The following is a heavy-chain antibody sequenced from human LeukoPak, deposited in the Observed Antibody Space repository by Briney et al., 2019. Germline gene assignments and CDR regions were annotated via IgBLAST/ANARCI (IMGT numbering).Heavy chain of an antibody. CDR1: GFTFSSYG. CDR3: AKDGGLHTNLDY. D-gene: IGHD2-15*01. Sequence: GGSLRLSCAASGFTFSSYGMQWVRQAAGKGVGRVANTKPDGSAEYYADSVRGRFTGSRDNANNLLYLQMNRLRAEDTAVYYCAKDGGLHTNLDYWGQETLHRVSS. J-gene: IGHJ4*02. CDR2: TKPDGSAE. V-gene: IGHV3-7*01.